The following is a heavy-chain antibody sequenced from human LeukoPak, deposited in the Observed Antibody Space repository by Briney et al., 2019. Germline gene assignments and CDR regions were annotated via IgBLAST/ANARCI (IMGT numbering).Heavy chain of an antibody. D-gene: IGHD7-27*01. V-gene: IGHV3-64*04. CDR1: GFTFSSYA. CDR2: ISSNGGST. CDR3: ASTTGDRDY. J-gene: IGHJ4*02. Sequence: GGSLRLSCSASGFTFSSYAMHWVRQAPGKGLEYASAISSNGGSTYYADSVKGRFTISRDNAKNSLYPQMNSLRVEDTAVYYCASTTGDRDYWGQGTLVNVSS.